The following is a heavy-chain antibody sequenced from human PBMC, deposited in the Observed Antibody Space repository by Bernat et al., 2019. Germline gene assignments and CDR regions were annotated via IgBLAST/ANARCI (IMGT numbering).Heavy chain of an antibody. J-gene: IGHJ4*02. D-gene: IGHD2-15*01. V-gene: IGHV1-18*01. CDR1: GYTFVNYA. CDR2: SNVYNGNT. CDR3: ARDRVDCSGGTCYFLLDY. Sequence: QVQLVQSGAEVKKPGASLKVSCKASGYTFVNYAITWVRQAPGQGLEWMGWSNVYNGNTKFAQKLQGSVTMTTDTSTRTAYMELRSLGSDDAAVYYCARDRVDCSGGTCYFLLDYWGQGTLVTVSS.